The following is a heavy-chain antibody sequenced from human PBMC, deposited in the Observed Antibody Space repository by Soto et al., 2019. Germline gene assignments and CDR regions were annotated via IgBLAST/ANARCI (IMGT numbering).Heavy chain of an antibody. Sequence: QVQLVQSGAEVKKPGASVKVSCKASGYTFTSYGITWVRQAPGQGLEWIGWISAYNGNTNWAQKLQGRVTMTTDTSTSTAYMELRSLRSDDTAVYYCATNPRSYGDPTQNWFDPWGQGTLVTVSS. CDR1: GYTFTSYG. D-gene: IGHD4-17*01. CDR3: ATNPRSYGDPTQNWFDP. J-gene: IGHJ5*02. V-gene: IGHV1-18*01. CDR2: ISAYNGNT.